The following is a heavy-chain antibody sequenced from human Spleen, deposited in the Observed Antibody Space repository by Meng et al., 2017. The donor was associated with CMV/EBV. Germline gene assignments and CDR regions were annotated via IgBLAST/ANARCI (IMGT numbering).Heavy chain of an antibody. CDR3: AKDIVEAPYNWFDP. CDR2: IYSGGST. J-gene: IGHJ5*02. CDR1: GFTVSSNY. V-gene: IGHV3-53*01. Sequence: GGSLRLSCAASGFTVSSNYMSWVRQAPGKGLEWVSVIYSGGSTYYADSVKGRFTISRDNSKNTLYLQMNSLRAEDTAVYYCAKDIVEAPYNWFDPWGQGTLVTVSS. D-gene: IGHD1-26*01.